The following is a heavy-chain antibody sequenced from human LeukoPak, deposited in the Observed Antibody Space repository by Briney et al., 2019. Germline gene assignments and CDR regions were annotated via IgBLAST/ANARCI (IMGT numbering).Heavy chain of an antibody. Sequence: ASVKVSCKVSGYTLTELSMHWVRQAPGQGLEWMGGFDPEDGETIYAQKFQGRVTMTEDTSTDTAYMELSSLRSEDTAVYYCATDWGYSSGWYSRSGFDYWGQGTLVTVSS. J-gene: IGHJ4*02. D-gene: IGHD6-19*01. CDR2: FDPEDGET. V-gene: IGHV1-24*01. CDR3: ATDWGYSSGWYSRSGFDY. CDR1: GYTLTELS.